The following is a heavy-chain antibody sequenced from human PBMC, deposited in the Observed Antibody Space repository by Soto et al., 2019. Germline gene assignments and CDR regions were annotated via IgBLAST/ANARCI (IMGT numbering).Heavy chain of an antibody. CDR2: IYHSGST. Sequence: QLQLQESGSGLVKPSQTRSLTCAVSGGYISSGGYSWSWIRQPPGKGLEWIGYIYHSGSTYYNPSVKSRVTISVDRSKNQSSLKLSSVTAADTAVYYCARGQVVAAQHWGQGTLVTVSS. D-gene: IGHD2-15*01. CDR1: GGYISSGGYS. J-gene: IGHJ4*02. V-gene: IGHV4-30-2*01. CDR3: ARGQVVAAQH.